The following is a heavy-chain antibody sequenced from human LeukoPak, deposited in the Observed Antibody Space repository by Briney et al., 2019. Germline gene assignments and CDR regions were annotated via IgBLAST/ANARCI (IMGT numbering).Heavy chain of an antibody. CDR2: INPNSGGT. J-gene: IGHJ4*02. V-gene: IGHV1-2*02. CDR1: GYTFTGYY. D-gene: IGHD2-21*01. Sequence: ASVKVPCKASGYTFTGYYMHWVRQAPGQGLEWMGWINPNSGGTNYAQKFQGRVTMTRDTSISTAYMELSRLRSDDTAVYYCARDGAYCGGDCYPEAGGYWGQGTLVTVSS. CDR3: ARDGAYCGGDCYPEAGGY.